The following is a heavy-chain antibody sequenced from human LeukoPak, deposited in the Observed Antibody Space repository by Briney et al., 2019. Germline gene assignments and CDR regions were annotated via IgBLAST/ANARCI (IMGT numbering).Heavy chain of an antibody. V-gene: IGHV1-2*02. Sequence: PGTSVKVSCKASGYTFTGYYMHWVRQAPGQGLEWMGWINPNSGGTNYAQKFQGRVTMTRDTSISTAYMELSRLRSDDTAVYYCASLYYDFWSGYSDWYFDLWGRGTLVTVSS. CDR1: GYTFTGYY. CDR3: ASLYYDFWSGYSDWYFDL. D-gene: IGHD3-3*01. CDR2: INPNSGGT. J-gene: IGHJ2*01.